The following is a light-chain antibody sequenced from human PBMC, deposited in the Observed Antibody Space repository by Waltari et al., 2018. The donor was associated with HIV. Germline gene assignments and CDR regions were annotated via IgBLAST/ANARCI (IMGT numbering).Light chain of an antibody. CDR1: NSHAGSTP. CDR2: SNN. CDR3: AARDDSLNAWV. V-gene: IGLV1-44*01. Sequence: SELLRPPSASGTPGRCVTLSCSGHNSHAGSTPVNWYPQVPGTAPKLLMLSNNQRPSGVPDRFSGSKSGTSASLAIRGLKSEDEADYYCAARDDSLNAWVFGGGTKVTVL. J-gene: IGLJ3*02.